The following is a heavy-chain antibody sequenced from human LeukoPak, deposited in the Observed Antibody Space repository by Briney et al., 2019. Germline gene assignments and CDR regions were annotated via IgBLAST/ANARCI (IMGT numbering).Heavy chain of an antibody. D-gene: IGHD3-10*01. Sequence: SETLSLTCTVSGGSISSYYWSWIRQPAGKGLEWIGRIYTSGSTNYNPSLKSRVTMSVDTSKNQFSLKLSSVTAADTAVYYCAREVVRGVIIADYYYGMGVWGQGTTVTVSS. V-gene: IGHV4-4*07. J-gene: IGHJ6*02. CDR2: IYTSGST. CDR3: AREVVRGVIIADYYYGMGV. CDR1: GGSISSYY.